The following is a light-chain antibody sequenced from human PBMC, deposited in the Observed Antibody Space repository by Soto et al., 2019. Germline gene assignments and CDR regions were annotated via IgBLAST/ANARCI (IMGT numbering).Light chain of an antibody. J-gene: IGLJ1*01. CDR2: EGS. CDR1: SSDVGSYNL. CDR3: CSYAGSSTPYV. Sequence: QSVLTQPASVSGSPGQSITISCTGTSSDVGSYNLVSWYQQHPGTAPKLMIYEGSKRPSGVSDRFSGSKSGNTASLTISGLQAEDEADYYCCSYAGSSTPYVFGTGTKVTVL. V-gene: IGLV2-23*01.